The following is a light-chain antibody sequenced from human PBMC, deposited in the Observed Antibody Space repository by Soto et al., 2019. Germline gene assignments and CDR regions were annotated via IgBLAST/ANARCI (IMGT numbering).Light chain of an antibody. CDR2: DAS. J-gene: IGKJ4*01. CDR3: QKSYSTPLN. Sequence: DIQMTPSSSTLSATALYRVTITFRASQSISSWLALYQQKPGKAPKLLIYDASNLESGVPSRFSGSGSGTDFTLTISSLQPEDFATYYCQKSYSTPLNFGGGTKVDIK. V-gene: IGKV1-5*01. CDR1: QSISSW.